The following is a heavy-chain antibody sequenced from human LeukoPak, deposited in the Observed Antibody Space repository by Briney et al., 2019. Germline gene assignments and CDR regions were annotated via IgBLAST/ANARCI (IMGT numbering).Heavy chain of an antibody. CDR2: ISGSGGSR. V-gene: IGHV3-23*01. D-gene: IGHD3-10*01. CDR3: AMGRYGSGSYYNRGY. CDR1: GFSFRNYA. Sequence: GGSLRLSCDASGFSFRNYAMSWVRQPPGKGLEWVSAISGSGGSRYYAESVKGRFTISRDNSKNTLYLQMNSLRAEDTAVYYCAMGRYGSGSYYNRGYWGQGTLVTVSS. J-gene: IGHJ4*02.